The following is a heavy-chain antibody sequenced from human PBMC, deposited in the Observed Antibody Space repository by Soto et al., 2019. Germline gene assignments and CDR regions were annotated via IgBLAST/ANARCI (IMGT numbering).Heavy chain of an antibody. J-gene: IGHJ4*02. Sequence: PSETLSLTCAVYGGSFSGYYWSWIRQPPGKGLEWIGEINHSGNTNYNPSLKSRVTISVDTSKNQFSLKLSSVTAADTAVYYCAAGGGLPRYYWGQGTLVTVSS. V-gene: IGHV4-34*01. D-gene: IGHD5-12*01. CDR2: INHSGNT. CDR1: GGSFSGYY. CDR3: AAGGGLPRYY.